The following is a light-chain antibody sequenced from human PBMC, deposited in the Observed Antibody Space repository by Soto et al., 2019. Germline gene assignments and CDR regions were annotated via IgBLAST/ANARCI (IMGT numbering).Light chain of an antibody. CDR3: TSYTSSTTLL. CDR1: SNDVGGYNYVSWYQQHNY. Sequence: QSVLTQPASVSGSPGQSITISCTGTSNDVGGYNYVSWYQQHNYVSWYQQHPGKAPKLIIYEVTNRPSGVSDRFSGSRSGNTASLTISGLQAEDEADYYCTSYTSSTTLLFGGGTKLTVL. J-gene: IGLJ3*02. CDR2: EVT. V-gene: IGLV2-14*01.